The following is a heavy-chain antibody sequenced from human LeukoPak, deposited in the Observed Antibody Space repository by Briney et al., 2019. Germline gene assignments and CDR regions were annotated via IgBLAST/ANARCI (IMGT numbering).Heavy chain of an antibody. CDR3: AKRSRDSLWLYFDY. V-gene: IGHV3-23*01. CDR2: ISGSGGST. Sequence: PGGSLRLSCAASGFTFGNSWVHWVRQAPGKGLVWVSAISGSGGSTYYADSVKGRFTISRDNSKNTLYLQMNSLRAEDTAVYYCAKRSRDSLWLYFDYWGQGTLVTVSS. D-gene: IGHD2-2*01. J-gene: IGHJ4*02. CDR1: GFTFGNSW.